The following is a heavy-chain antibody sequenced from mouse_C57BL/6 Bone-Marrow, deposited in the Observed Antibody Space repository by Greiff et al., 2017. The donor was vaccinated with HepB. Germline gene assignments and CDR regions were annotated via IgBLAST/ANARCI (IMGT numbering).Heavy chain of an antibody. V-gene: IGHV6-3*01. CDR3: TVGLEGFAY. Sequence: EVKVEESGGGLVQPGGSMKLSCVASGFTFSNYWMNWVRQSPEKGLEWVAQIRLKSDNYATHYAESVKGRFTISRDDSKSSVYLQMNNLRAEDTGIYYCTVGLEGFAYWGQGTLVTVSA. J-gene: IGHJ3*01. CDR1: GFTFSNYW. CDR2: IRLKSDNYAT. D-gene: IGHD4-1*01.